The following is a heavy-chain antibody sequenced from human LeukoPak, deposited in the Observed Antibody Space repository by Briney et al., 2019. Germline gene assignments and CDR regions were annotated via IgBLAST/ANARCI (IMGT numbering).Heavy chain of an antibody. V-gene: IGHV4-30-2*01. J-gene: IGHJ4*02. CDR1: GGSISSGGYS. D-gene: IGHD3-10*01. Sequence: SETLSLTCAVSGGSISSGGYSWSWIRQPPGKGLEWIEYIYHSGSTYYNPSLKSRVTISVDRSKNQFSLKLSSVTAADTAVYYCARVGTDYYGSGSYYLDYWGQGTLVTVSS. CDR3: ARVGTDYYGSGSYYLDY. CDR2: IYHSGST.